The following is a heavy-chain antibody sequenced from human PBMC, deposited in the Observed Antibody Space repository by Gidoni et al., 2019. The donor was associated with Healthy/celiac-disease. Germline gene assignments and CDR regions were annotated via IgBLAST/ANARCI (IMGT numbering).Heavy chain of an antibody. CDR1: GGSVSSGSYY. V-gene: IGHV4-61*01. Sequence: QVQLQESGPGLVKPSETLSLTCTVSGGSVSSGSYYWSWIRQPPGKGLEWIGYIYYSGSTNYNPSLKSRVTISVDTSKNQFSLKLSSVTAADTAVYYCARHYGTRRDAFDIWGQGTMVTVSS. CDR3: ARHYGTRRDAFDI. D-gene: IGHD3-10*01. CDR2: IYYSGST. J-gene: IGHJ3*02.